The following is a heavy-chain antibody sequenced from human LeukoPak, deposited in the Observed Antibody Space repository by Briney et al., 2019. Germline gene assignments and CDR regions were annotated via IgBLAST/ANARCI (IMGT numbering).Heavy chain of an antibody. V-gene: IGHV4-34*01. Sequence: PSETLSLTCAVYGGSFSGYYWSWIRQPPGKGLEWIGEIYHSGSTNYSPSLRSRVTMSIDKSNNQFSLNLNSVTAADTAVYYCAKSGDYLWDYWGQGTLVTVSS. CDR1: GGSFSGYY. D-gene: IGHD3-16*01. CDR2: IYHSGST. CDR3: AKSGDYLWDY. J-gene: IGHJ4*02.